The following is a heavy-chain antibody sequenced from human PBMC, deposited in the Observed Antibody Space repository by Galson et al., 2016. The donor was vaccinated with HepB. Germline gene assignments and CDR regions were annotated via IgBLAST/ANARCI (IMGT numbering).Heavy chain of an antibody. Sequence: SLRLSCAASGFTFSGSTLDWVRQAPGKGLEWIGRIRSKANNYATAYAVSVRGRFTISRADSKTTAYLQMNSLKTEDTAVYYCESTATYYGSTDVFDIWGQGTMVTVSS. CDR2: IRSKANNYAT. D-gene: IGHD2/OR15-2a*01. CDR1: GFTFSGST. J-gene: IGHJ3*02. CDR3: ESTATYYGSTDVFDI. V-gene: IGHV3-73*01.